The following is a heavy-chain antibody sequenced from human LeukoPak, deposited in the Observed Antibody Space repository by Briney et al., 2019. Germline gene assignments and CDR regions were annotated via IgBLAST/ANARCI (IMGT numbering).Heavy chain of an antibody. CDR1: GFTFINYA. CDR3: AKHRDNGDSSGYYDFEF. Sequence: GGSLRLSCAASGFTFINYAMSWVRQAPGKGLEWVSGTGASGVTTHYADSVRGRFSLSRDNAKNTVHLQMNSLRAEDTALYYCAKHRDNGDSSGYYDFEFWGQGTLVTVSS. V-gene: IGHV3-23*01. J-gene: IGHJ4*02. D-gene: IGHD3-22*01. CDR2: TGASGVTT.